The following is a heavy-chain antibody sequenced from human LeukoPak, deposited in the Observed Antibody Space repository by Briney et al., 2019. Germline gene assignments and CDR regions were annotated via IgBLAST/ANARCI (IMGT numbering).Heavy chain of an antibody. V-gene: IGHV4-59*01. CDR3: AREAANGDYDGDFDY. Sequence: PSSTQSLTCIASGFSITCSYWSLIRLPPVQRLACIGYIYYSVSTNYNPSFNSRVTISVDTSKNQFSLKLGSVTAADTAVYYCAREAANGDYDGDFDYWGQGTLITVSS. CDR2: IYYSVST. D-gene: IGHD4-17*01. CDR1: GFSITCSY. J-gene: IGHJ4*02.